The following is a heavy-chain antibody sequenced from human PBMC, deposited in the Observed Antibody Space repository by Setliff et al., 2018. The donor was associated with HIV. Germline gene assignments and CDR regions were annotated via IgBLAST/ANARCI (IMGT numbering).Heavy chain of an antibody. CDR3: VHTFYLDSSGLREFDV. V-gene: IGHV2-5*01. Sequence: SGPTLVNPTETLTLTCNFSGFSLNSAGMAVGWIRQPPGKAPEWLALIYWNNQKRYSPSLRTRLAIVADTSKNQVVLTLTNMDPVDTATYYCVHTFYLDSSGLREFDVWGQGTQVTVSS. CDR1: GFSLNSAGMA. D-gene: IGHD3-22*01. J-gene: IGHJ4*02. CDR2: IYWNNQK.